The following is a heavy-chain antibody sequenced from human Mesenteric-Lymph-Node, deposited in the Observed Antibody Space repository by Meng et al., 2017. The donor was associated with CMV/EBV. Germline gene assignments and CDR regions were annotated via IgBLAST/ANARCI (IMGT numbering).Heavy chain of an antibody. CDR1: GFPFSMYW. CDR3: ARDCSGGSCYPDYYYYGMDV. D-gene: IGHD2-15*01. V-gene: IGHV3-74*01. CDR2: INSDGSSA. Sequence: GESLKISCAASGFPFSMYWMYWVRQAPGKGLVWVSRINSDGSSANYADSVKGRFTISRDNSKNTLYLQMNSLRAEDTAVYYCARDCSGGSCYPDYYYYGMDVWGQGTTVTVSS. J-gene: IGHJ6*02.